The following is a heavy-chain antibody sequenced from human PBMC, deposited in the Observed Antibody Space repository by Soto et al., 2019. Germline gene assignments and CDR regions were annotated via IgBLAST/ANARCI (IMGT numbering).Heavy chain of an antibody. D-gene: IGHD6-13*01. J-gene: IGHJ6*02. V-gene: IGHV4-34*02. CDR3: ARDRIAIAGRGYYGLDV. Sequence: QVLLQQWGAGLLKPSETLSLTCAVYGGSFSGNYWSWIRQPPGKGLEWIGEINHSGSTNYNPSLKSIVNISVDTSKNQFSLNLSSVTAADTAVDFCARDRIAIAGRGYYGLDVWGQGTTVTVSS. CDR1: GGSFSGNY. CDR2: INHSGST.